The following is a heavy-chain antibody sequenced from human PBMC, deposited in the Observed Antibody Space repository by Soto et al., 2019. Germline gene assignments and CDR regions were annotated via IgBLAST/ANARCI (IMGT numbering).Heavy chain of an antibody. CDR2: INADNGNT. D-gene: IGHD3-10*01. V-gene: IGHV1-3*01. J-gene: IGHJ4*02. CDR1: GYTFTNYA. Sequence: QVQLVQSGAEVKKPGASVRVSCKASGYTFTNYAMHWVRQAPGQSLEWMGWINADNGNTKYLQKFQDRVTITRDTAASTAYMELSSLRFEDTAVYYCARGVGQFDYWGQGTRVTVSS. CDR3: ARGVGQFDY.